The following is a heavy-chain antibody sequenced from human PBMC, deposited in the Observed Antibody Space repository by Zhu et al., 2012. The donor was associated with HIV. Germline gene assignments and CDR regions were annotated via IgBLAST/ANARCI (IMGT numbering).Heavy chain of an antibody. CDR3: AREGRDGYPDY. CDR2: IYYSGST. J-gene: IGHJ4*02. V-gene: IGHV4-59*11. CDR1: GGSISSHY. Sequence: QVQLQGSGPGLVKPSETLSLTCTVSGGSISSHYWSWIRQPPGKGLEWIGYIYYSGSTNYNPSLKSRVTISVDTSKNQFSLKLSSVTAADTAVYYCAREGRDGYPDYWGQGTLVTVSS. D-gene: IGHD5-24*01.